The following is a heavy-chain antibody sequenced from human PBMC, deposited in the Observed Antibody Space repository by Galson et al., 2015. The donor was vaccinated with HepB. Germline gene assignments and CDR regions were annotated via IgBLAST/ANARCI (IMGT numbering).Heavy chain of an antibody. D-gene: IGHD3-9*01. CDR2: IDWDDDK. CDR1: GFSLSTSGMC. J-gene: IGHJ6*02. Sequence: PALVKPTQTLTLTCTFSGFSLSTSGMCVSWIRQPPGKALEWLALIDWDDDKYYSTSLKTRLTISKDTSKNQVVLTMTNMDPVDTATYYCARTQLRYPRRAPYYYYYGMDVWGQGTTVTVSS. V-gene: IGHV2-70*01. CDR3: ARTQLRYPRRAPYYYYYGMDV.